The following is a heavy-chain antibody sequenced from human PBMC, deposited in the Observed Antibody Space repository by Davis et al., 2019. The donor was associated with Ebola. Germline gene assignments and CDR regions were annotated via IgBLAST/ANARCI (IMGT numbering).Heavy chain of an antibody. CDR1: GGSISSYY. J-gene: IGHJ6*02. CDR3: ARAAARDHELIDYYYYGMDV. D-gene: IGHD1-26*01. Sequence: SEPLSLTCTVPGGSISSYYWTWIRQTPGKGTEWIGYIHYSRSTNYNPALKSRVTISVDTSKNQFSLKLSSVTAADTAVYYCARAAARDHELIDYYYYGMDVWGQGTTVTVSS. V-gene: IGHV4-59*01. CDR2: IHYSRST.